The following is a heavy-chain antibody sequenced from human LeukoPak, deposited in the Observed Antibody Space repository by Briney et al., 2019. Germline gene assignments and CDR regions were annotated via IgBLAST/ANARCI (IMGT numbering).Heavy chain of an antibody. CDR2: IYYSGST. J-gene: IGHJ6*02. CDR3: ARLRFTGYYYYGMDV. Sequence: SETLSLTCTVSGGSISSYYWSWIRQPPGKGLEWIGYIYYSGSTNYNPSLKGRVTISVDTSKNQFSLKLSSVTAADTAVYYCARLRFTGYYYYGMDVWGQGTTVTVSS. CDR1: GGSISSYY. D-gene: IGHD1-14*01. V-gene: IGHV4-59*08.